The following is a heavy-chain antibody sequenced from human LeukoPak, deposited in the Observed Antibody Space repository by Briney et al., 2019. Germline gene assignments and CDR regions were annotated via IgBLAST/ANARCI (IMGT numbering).Heavy chain of an antibody. CDR2: ISSRSSTI. CDR3: ARKGGPLGPPFDN. J-gene: IGHJ4*02. CDR1: GFTFSSYS. D-gene: IGHD7-27*01. Sequence: PGGSLRLSRAASGFTFSSYSMNWVRQAPGKGLEWVSYISSRSSTIYYADSVKGRFTISRDNATNSLYLQMNSLRAEDTAVYYCARKGGPLGPPFDNWGQGTLVTVSS. V-gene: IGHV3-48*04.